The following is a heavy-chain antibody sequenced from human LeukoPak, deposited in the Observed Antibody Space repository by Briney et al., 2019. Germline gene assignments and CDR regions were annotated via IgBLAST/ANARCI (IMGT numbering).Heavy chain of an antibody. D-gene: IGHD3-16*02. CDR2: ISSSSSYI. V-gene: IGHV3-21*01. J-gene: IGHJ4*02. Sequence: PGGSLRLSCAASGFTFSSYSMNWVRQAPGKGLEWVSSISSSSSYIYYADSLKGRFTISRDNAKGSLSLQMNSLRAEDTAVYYCARHRTASDYWGQGTLVTVSS. CDR1: GFTFSSYS. CDR3: ARHRTASDY.